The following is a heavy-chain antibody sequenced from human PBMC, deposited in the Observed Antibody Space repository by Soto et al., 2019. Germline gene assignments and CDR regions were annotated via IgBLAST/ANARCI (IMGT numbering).Heavy chain of an antibody. CDR2: IGAGGYST. CDR1: GFTFTSYA. CDR3: ANQFFDY. Sequence: GSLRLSCAASGFTFTSYAMNWVRQAPGGGLEWVSTIGAGGYSTYYADSVKGRFTISTDSPKNTLYLQMSSLRAEDTAIYYCANQFFDYWGQGTLVTVSS. J-gene: IGHJ4*02. V-gene: IGHV3-23*01.